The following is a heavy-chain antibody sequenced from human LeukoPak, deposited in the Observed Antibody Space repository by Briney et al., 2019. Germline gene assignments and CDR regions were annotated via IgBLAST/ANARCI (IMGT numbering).Heavy chain of an antibody. D-gene: IGHD2-15*01. CDR3: ASVTLRYRSGGSCYPDY. Sequence: GGSLRLSCAASGFTFSSYSMNWVRQAPGKGLEWVSSISSSSSYIYYADSVKGRFTISRDNAKNSLYLQMNSLRAEDTAVYYCASVTLRYRSGGSCYPDYWGQGTLVTVSS. CDR1: GFTFSSYS. CDR2: ISSSSSYI. V-gene: IGHV3-21*01. J-gene: IGHJ4*02.